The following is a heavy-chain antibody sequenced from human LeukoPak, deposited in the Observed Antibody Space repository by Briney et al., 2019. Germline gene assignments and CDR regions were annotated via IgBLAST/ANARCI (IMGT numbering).Heavy chain of an antibody. D-gene: IGHD6-13*01. V-gene: IGHV1-18*01. Sequence: GASVKVSCKASGYIFTSYGISWVRQAPGQGLEWMGWISAYNGNTNYAQKLQSRVTMTTNTSTSTAYMELRSLRSDDTAVYYCAKLAAAYYMDVWGKGTTVTVSS. CDR2: ISAYNGNT. CDR3: AKLAAAYYMDV. J-gene: IGHJ6*03. CDR1: GYIFTSYG.